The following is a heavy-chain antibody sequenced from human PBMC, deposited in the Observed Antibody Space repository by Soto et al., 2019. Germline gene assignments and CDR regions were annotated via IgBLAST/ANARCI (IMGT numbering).Heavy chain of an antibody. J-gene: IGHJ5*02. CDR3: ARGGYTLPPGWFDP. D-gene: IGHD2-2*02. CDR1: GGSISSSSYY. Sequence: QLQLQESGPGLVKPSETLSLTCTVSGGSISSSSYYWGWIRQPPGKGLEWIGSIYYSGSTYYNPSLKSRVTISVDTSKNPFSLELCSVTAADTAVYYCARGGYTLPPGWFDPWGQGTLVTVSS. V-gene: IGHV4-39*01. CDR2: IYYSGST.